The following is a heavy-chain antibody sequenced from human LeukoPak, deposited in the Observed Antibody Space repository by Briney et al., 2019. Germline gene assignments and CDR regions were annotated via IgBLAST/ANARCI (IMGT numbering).Heavy chain of an antibody. CDR1: GFTFSSYG. J-gene: IGHJ4*02. CDR3: AWNSQYYFDY. V-gene: IGHV3-30*02. D-gene: IGHD1-7*01. Sequence: PGGSLRLSCAASGFTFSSYGMHWVRQAPGKGLEWVAFIRYDGSSKYYADSVKGRFTISRDNSKNTLYLQMNSLRAEDTAVYYCAWNSQYYFDYWGQGTLVTVSS. CDR2: IRYDGSSK.